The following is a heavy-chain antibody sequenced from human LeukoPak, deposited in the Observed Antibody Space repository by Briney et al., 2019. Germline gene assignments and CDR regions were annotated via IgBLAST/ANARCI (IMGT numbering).Heavy chain of an antibody. CDR3: IVALEGD. Sequence: PRGSLRLSCAASGFTFSSYWINWVRQAPGKGLEWVAGIKPDGSESFYVDSVLGRFTISRDNAKNSLYLQMNSLRAEDTALYYCIVALEGDWGQGTLVTVSS. D-gene: IGHD1-1*01. J-gene: IGHJ4*02. V-gene: IGHV3-7*01. CDR1: GFTFSSYW. CDR2: IKPDGSES.